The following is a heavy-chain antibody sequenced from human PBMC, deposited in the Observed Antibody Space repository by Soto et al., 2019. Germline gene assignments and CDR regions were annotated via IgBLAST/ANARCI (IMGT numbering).Heavy chain of an antibody. J-gene: IGHJ4*02. D-gene: IGHD3-16*01. CDR2: IKQDGSEK. CDR3: ARGLSMITFGGVID. CDR1: GFTFSSYW. Sequence: GGSLRLSCAASGFTFSSYWMSWVRQAPGKGLEWVANIKQDGSEKYYVDSVKGRFTISRDNAKNSLYLQMNSLRAEDTAVYYCARGLSMITFGGVIDWGQGTLVTVSS. V-gene: IGHV3-7*01.